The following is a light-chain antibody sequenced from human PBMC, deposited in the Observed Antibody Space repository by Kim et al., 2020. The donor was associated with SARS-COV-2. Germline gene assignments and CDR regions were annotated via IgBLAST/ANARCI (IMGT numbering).Light chain of an antibody. CDR3: AAWDDSLNGWV. CDR2: SNS. V-gene: IGLV1-44*01. Sequence: GQRCTISCSGSSSNIGSNTVNWYQQLPGTAPKLLIYSNSQRPSGVPDRFSGSKSGTSASLAISGLQSEDEADYYCAAWDDSLNGWVFGGGTQLTVL. CDR1: SSNIGSNT. J-gene: IGLJ3*02.